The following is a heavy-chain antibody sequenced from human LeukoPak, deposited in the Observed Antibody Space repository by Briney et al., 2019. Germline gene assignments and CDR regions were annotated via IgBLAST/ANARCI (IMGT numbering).Heavy chain of an antibody. CDR2: IYYSGST. CDR1: GGSISSSSYY. V-gene: IGHV4-39*06. D-gene: IGHD3-22*01. Sequence: PSETLSLTCTVSGGSISSSSYYWGWIRQPPGKGLEWIGSIYYSGSTYYNPSLKSRVTISVDTSKNQFPLKLSSVTAADTAVYYCARVAAVTMIFDYWGQGTLVTVSS. J-gene: IGHJ4*02. CDR3: ARVAAVTMIFDY.